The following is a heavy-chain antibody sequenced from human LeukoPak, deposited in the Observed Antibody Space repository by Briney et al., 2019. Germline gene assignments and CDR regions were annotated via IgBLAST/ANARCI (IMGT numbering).Heavy chain of an antibody. CDR3: AKTQGYYDC. D-gene: IGHD3-22*01. J-gene: IGHJ4*02. Sequence: PGGSLRLSCAASGFTVSSNYMSWIRQAPGKGLEWVSGLGVGGTTYYADSVKGRFIISRDTSKNTLYLQTNSLRAEDTAVYYCAKTQGYYDCWGQGTLVTVSS. CDR1: GFTVSSNY. V-gene: IGHV3-53*01. CDR2: LGVGGTT.